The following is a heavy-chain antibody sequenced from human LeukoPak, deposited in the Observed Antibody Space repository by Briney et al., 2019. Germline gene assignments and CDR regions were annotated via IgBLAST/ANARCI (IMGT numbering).Heavy chain of an antibody. J-gene: IGHJ4*02. CDR1: GFTFDDHG. CDR3: TRSVVCGYSYGCSFDY. Sequence: GGSLRLSCTASGFTFDDHGMSWVRQVPGKGLEWVSSISSSSSYIYYADSVKGRFTISRDNAKNSLYLQMNSLRAEDTAVYYCTRSVVCGYSYGCSFDYWGQGTLVTVSS. CDR2: ISSSSSYI. D-gene: IGHD5-18*01. V-gene: IGHV3-21*01.